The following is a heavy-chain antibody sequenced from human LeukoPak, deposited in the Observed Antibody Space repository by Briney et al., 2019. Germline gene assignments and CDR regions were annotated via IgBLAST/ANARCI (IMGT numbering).Heavy chain of an antibody. V-gene: IGHV3-23*01. CDR3: AKFEFGF. Sequence: PGGCLRLSCAVSGFTFSSYVMSWVRQAPGKGLEWVSAISGSGGSTYYADSVKGGFTISRDNSKNTLYLQMNSLRDEDTAVYYCAKFEFGFWGQGTLVTVSS. CDR1: GFTFSSYV. D-gene: IGHD3-16*01. J-gene: IGHJ4*02. CDR2: ISGSGGST.